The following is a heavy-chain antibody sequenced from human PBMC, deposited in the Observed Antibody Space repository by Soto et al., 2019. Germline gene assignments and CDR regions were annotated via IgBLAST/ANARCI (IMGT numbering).Heavy chain of an antibody. CDR1: GGSFSDYY. CDR3: ATGDRIAAAGPVGVDV. Sequence: SETLSLTCAVYGGSFSDYYWNWIRQPPGKGLEWIGEINHSGGTNYNPSLKSRVTISVDTSKNQFSLKLSSVTAADTAVYYCATGDRIAAAGPVGVDVWGQGTTVTVS. D-gene: IGHD6-13*01. CDR2: INHSGGT. J-gene: IGHJ6*02. V-gene: IGHV4-34*01.